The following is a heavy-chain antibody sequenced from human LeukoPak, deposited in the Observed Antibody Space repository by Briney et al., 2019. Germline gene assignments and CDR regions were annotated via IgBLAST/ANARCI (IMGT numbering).Heavy chain of an antibody. CDR3: VTTTIGSSSSYYFVY. V-gene: IGHV4-59*03. D-gene: IGHD6-6*01. CDR2: VYYSGSA. J-gene: IGHJ4*02. Sequence: PSETLTLTCTISDGSISTYYWSWIRQPPGKGLEWIGYVYYSGSADYNPSLRSRVTLSVDTSKNQFSLTLTSVTAADTAMYYCVTTTIGSSSSYYFVYWSRGTLVTVSS. CDR1: DGSISTYY.